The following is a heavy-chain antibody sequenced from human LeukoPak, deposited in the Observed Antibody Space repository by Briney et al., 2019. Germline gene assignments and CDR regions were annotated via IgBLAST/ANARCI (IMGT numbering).Heavy chain of an antibody. Sequence: GGSLRLSCAASGFTFSSYAMHWVRQAPGKGLEWVAVISYDGNNKYYADSVKGRFTISRDNPKNTLYLQMNSLRAEDTAVFYCARELRVTNNGMDVWGQGTTVTVSS. J-gene: IGHJ6*02. CDR1: GFTFSSYA. D-gene: IGHD5-18*01. V-gene: IGHV3-30-3*01. CDR2: ISYDGNNK. CDR3: ARELRVTNNGMDV.